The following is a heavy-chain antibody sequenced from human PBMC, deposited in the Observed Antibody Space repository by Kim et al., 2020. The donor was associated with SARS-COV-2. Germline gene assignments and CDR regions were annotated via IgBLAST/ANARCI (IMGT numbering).Heavy chain of an antibody. Sequence: SETLSLTCTVSGGSISSYYWSWIRQPPGKGLEWIGYIYYSGSTNYNPSLKSRVTISVDTSKNQFSLKLSSVTAADTAVYYCARSVGYSSSWSRDDAFDIWGQGTMVTVSS. J-gene: IGHJ3*02. CDR1: GGSISSYY. V-gene: IGHV4-59*01. CDR2: IYYSGST. CDR3: ARSVGYSSSWSRDDAFDI. D-gene: IGHD6-13*01.